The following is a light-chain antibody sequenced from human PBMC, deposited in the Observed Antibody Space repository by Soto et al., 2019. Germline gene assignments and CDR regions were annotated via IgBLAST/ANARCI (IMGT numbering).Light chain of an antibody. Sequence: EIVLTQSPGTLSLSPGERATLSFRVSQSVSVNSLAWYQQKGGQAPRLLIYAASTRATGVPDRFSGTGSGTDFALTISRLETDNSAVYYCQQYGGSPFTFGPGTKVDI. CDR3: QQYGGSPFT. CDR2: AAS. V-gene: IGKV3-20*01. J-gene: IGKJ3*01. CDR1: QSVSVNS.